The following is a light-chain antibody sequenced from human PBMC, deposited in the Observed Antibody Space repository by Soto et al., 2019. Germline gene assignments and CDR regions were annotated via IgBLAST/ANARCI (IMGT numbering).Light chain of an antibody. CDR2: GAS. CDR1: QSVSSN. Sequence: EIVLTHSAATLSLSQGARAALSCGASQSVSSNLAWYQQKPGQAPRLLIYGASTRATGIPGRFSGSGPGTDFTLTISSLEPEDFAVYYCQQYNNWPLITFGQGTRLEIK. CDR3: QQYNNWPLIT. V-gene: IGKV3D-15*01. J-gene: IGKJ5*01.